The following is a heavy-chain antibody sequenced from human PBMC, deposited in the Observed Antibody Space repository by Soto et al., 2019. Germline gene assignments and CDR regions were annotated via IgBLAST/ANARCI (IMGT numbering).Heavy chain of an antibody. Sequence: EVQLLESGGGWVQPGGSLRLSCAASGFTFSSSAMSWCRQAPGKGLEWVSAMTGSGGRIYYADSVKGRFTISRDNSKNTLYLQMNSLRAEDTAVYYCAKGLTVAPYDGMDVWGQGNTVTVSS. CDR3: AKGLTVAPYDGMDV. CDR2: MTGSGGRI. J-gene: IGHJ6*02. V-gene: IGHV3-23*01. CDR1: GFTFSSSA. D-gene: IGHD7-27*01.